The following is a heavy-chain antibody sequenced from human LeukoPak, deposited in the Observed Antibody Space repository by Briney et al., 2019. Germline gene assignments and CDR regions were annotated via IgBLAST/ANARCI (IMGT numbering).Heavy chain of an antibody. CDR2: ISYDGSNK. V-gene: IGHV3-30-3*01. CDR1: GFTFSSYA. D-gene: IGHD3-9*01. CDR3: ASEVYYDILTGYLD. Sequence: GGSLRLSCAASGFTFSSYAMHWVRQAPGKGLEWVAVISYDGSNKYYADSVKGRFTISRDNSKNTLYLQMNSLRAEDTAVYYCASEVYYDILTGYLDWGQGTLVTVSS. J-gene: IGHJ4*02.